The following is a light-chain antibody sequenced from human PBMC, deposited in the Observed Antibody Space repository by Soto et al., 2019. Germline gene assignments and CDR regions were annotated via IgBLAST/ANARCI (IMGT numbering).Light chain of an antibody. J-gene: IGKJ1*01. CDR2: DAS. V-gene: IGKV3-15*01. CDR1: QSISSH. CDR3: QQYHYWWT. Sequence: EIVMTQSPATLSVSPGETATLSCRASQSISSHLAWYQQKPGQAPRLLIHDASARATGIPARFSASGSGTEFTLNISSLQSEDFAVYYGQQYHYWWTFGQGTKVEIK.